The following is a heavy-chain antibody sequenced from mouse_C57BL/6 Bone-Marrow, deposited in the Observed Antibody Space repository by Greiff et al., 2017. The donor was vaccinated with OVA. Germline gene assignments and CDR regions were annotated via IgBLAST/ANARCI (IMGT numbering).Heavy chain of an antibody. CDR1: GYSITSGYY. CDR3: AREKENWYFDV. Sequence: VQLKQSGPGLVKPSQSLSLTCSVTGYSITSGYYWNWIRQFPGNKLEWMGYISYDGSNNYNPSLKNRISITRDTSKNQFFLKLNSVTTEDTATYYCAREKENWYFDVWGTGTTVTVSS. CDR2: ISYDGSN. V-gene: IGHV3-6*01. J-gene: IGHJ1*03.